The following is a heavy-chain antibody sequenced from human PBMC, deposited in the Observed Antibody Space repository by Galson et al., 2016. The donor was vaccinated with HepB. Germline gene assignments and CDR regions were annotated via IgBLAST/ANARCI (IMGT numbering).Heavy chain of an antibody. J-gene: IGHJ4*02. CDR1: GFSFSNYW. CDR2: INSDGTSS. Sequence: SMRLSCAASGFSFSNYWMHWVRQAPGKGLVWVSSINSDGTSSDYADSVKGRFTISRDNAKNMLYLQMNSLRSEDTAVHFCASAYIYSCLGDYWGQGTLLTVSS. V-gene: IGHV3-74*01. D-gene: IGHD1-26*01. CDR3: ASAYIYSCLGDY.